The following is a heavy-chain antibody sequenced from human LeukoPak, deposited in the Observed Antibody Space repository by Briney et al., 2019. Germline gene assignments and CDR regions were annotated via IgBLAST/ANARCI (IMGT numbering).Heavy chain of an antibody. V-gene: IGHV3-23*01. CDR1: GFTFSSYA. J-gene: IGHJ5*02. Sequence: GGSLRLSCAASGFTFSSYAMSWVRQAPGKGLEWVSAISGSGGCTYYADSVKGRFTISRDNSKNTLYLQMNSLRAEDTAVYYCAKDGLYDYVWGSYRLVNWFDPWGQGTLVTVSS. D-gene: IGHD3-16*02. CDR3: AKDGLYDYVWGSYRLVNWFDP. CDR2: ISGSGGCT.